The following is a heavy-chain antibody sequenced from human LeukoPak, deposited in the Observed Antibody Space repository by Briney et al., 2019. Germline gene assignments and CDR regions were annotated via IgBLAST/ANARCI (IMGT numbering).Heavy chain of an antibody. CDR2: IDGHSGII. Sequence: GGSLRLSCAASGFTFTMFGMNWVRQAPGKGLEWVSYIDGHSGIIYYADSVQGRFTISRDNAKDSVFLQMNGLRVDDTAVYYCAKSRSGSSNWALRIFDNWGQGTMVSVSS. V-gene: IGHV3-48*01. CDR1: GFTFTMFG. J-gene: IGHJ4*02. D-gene: IGHD3-10*01. CDR3: AKSRSGSSNWALRIFDN.